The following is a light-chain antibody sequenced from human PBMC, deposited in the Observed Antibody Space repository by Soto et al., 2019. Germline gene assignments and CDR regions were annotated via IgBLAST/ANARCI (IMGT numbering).Light chain of an antibody. Sequence: EIVLTQSPGTLSLSPGERATLSCRASQSVSVNSLAWYQQKGGQAPRLLIYAASTRATGVPDRFSGTGSGTDFALTISRLGTDDSAVYYCQQYGGSPSTFGPGTKVDIK. J-gene: IGKJ3*01. V-gene: IGKV3-20*01. CDR2: AAS. CDR1: QSVSVNS. CDR3: QQYGGSPST.